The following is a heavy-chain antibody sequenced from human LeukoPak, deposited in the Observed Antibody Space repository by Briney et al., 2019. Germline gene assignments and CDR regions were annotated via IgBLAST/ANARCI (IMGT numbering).Heavy chain of an antibody. CDR1: EFSVGSNY. J-gene: IGHJ4*02. CDR3: AKLFESGTYNNFFHY. D-gene: IGHD3-10*01. Sequence: GGSLRLSCAASEFSVGSNYMTWVRQAPGKGLEWVSLIYSGGSTYYADSVKGRFTISRDNSKNTLYLQMNSLRPEDTAIYYCAKLFESGTYNNFFHYWGQGTLVTVFS. CDR2: IYSGGST. V-gene: IGHV3-66*01.